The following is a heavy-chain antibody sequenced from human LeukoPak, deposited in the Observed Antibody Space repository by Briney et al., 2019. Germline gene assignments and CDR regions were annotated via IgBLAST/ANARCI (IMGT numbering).Heavy chain of an antibody. J-gene: IGHJ4*02. CDR3: TRENRPFCPFAY. CDR2: ISHSGTT. D-gene: IGHD2/OR15-2a*01. CDR1: GGSISSTNW. V-gene: IGHV4-4*02. Sequence: PSETLSLTCGVSGGSISSTNWWSWVRQAPGKGLEWIGEISHSGTTNYNPSLRSRVTMFLDRANNQFSLSLTSVTAADSAVYYCTRENRPFCPFAYWGQGVLVTVSS.